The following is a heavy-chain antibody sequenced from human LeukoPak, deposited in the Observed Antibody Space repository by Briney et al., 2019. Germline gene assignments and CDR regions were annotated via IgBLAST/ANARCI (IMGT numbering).Heavy chain of an antibody. CDR3: GRQGYTASYYFLDF. Sequence: SETLSLTCTVSSGSINSYYWGWVRQPPGKGLEWIGRIYTTGATLYNPSLKSRVTMSIDTSTNQFSLNLRSMTAADTAVYYCGRQGYTASYYFLDFWSQGTLVAVS. CDR1: SGSINSYY. V-gene: IGHV4-4*07. J-gene: IGHJ4*02. CDR2: IYTTGAT. D-gene: IGHD1-26*01.